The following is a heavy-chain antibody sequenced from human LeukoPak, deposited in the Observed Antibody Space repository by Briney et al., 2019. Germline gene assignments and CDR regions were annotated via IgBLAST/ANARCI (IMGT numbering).Heavy chain of an antibody. J-gene: IGHJ4*02. CDR2: IYYSGST. CDR3: ARAYGEGGFDY. Sequence: SETLSLTCSVSGGSISSYYWSWIRQPPGKGLEWIGYIYYSGSTNYNPSLKSRVTISVDTSKNQFSLKLSSVTAADTAVYYCARAYGEGGFDYWGQGTLVTVSS. V-gene: IGHV4-59*08. D-gene: IGHD4-17*01. CDR1: GGSISSYY.